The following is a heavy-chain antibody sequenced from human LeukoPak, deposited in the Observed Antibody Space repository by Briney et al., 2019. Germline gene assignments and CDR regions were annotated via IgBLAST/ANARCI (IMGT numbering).Heavy chain of an antibody. J-gene: IGHJ4*02. Sequence: PSETLSLTCAVYGGSFSGYYWSWICQPPGKGLEWIGEINHSGSTNYNPSLKSRVTISVDTSKNQFSLKLSSVTAADTAVYYCASESAGGDYWGQGTLVTVSS. D-gene: IGHD6-13*01. V-gene: IGHV4-34*01. CDR3: ASESAGGDY. CDR1: GGSFSGYY. CDR2: INHSGST.